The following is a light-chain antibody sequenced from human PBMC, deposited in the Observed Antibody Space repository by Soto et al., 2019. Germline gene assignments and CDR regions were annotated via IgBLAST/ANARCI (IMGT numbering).Light chain of an antibody. CDR2: DAS. J-gene: IGKJ5*01. V-gene: IGKV1-13*02. CDR1: QGISSA. Sequence: AIQLTQSPSSLSASVGDRVTITCRASQGISSALPWYQQKPGKAPKLLIYDASSLESGVPSRFSGSGSGTDFTLTISSLQPEDFATYYCQQFNSYPHGITFGQGTRLEIK. CDR3: QQFNSYPHGIT.